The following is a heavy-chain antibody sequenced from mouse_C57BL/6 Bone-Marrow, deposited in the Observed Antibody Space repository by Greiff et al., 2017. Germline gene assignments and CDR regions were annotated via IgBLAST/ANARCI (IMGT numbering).Heavy chain of an antibody. J-gene: IGHJ1*01. Sequence: VQLQQPGAELVKPGASVKMSCKASGYTFTSYWITWVKQRPGQGLEWIGDIYPGSGSTNYNEKFKGKATLTVDTSSNTAYLQLSSLTSEDSAVYYCARPCYSNYWYFYVWGSGTTVTVSA. CDR1: GYTFTSYW. CDR3: ARPCYSNYWYFYV. V-gene: IGHV1-55*01. D-gene: IGHD2-5*01. CDR2: IYPGSGST.